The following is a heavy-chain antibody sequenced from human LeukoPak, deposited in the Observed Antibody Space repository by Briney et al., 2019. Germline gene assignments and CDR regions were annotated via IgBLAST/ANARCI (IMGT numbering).Heavy chain of an antibody. CDR1: GFTFDDYA. CDR2: ISWNSGSI. Sequence: SLRLSCAASGFTFDDYAMHWVRQAPGKGLEWVSGISWNSGSIGYADSVKGRFTISRDNAKNSLYLQMNSLRAEDTAVYYCARDQRYYDSTGYGMDVWGQGTTVTVSS. CDR3: ARDQRYYDSTGYGMDV. D-gene: IGHD3-22*01. J-gene: IGHJ6*02. V-gene: IGHV3-9*01.